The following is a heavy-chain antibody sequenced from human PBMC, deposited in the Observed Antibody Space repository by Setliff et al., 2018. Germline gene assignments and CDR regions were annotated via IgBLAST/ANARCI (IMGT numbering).Heavy chain of an antibody. D-gene: IGHD2-21*01. V-gene: IGHV3-7*01. CDR3: AKDSLEVVIALHGMDV. J-gene: IGHJ6*02. Sequence: GGSLRLSCVGTGFSFRNCWASWVRQAPGKGPEWVASINPDGSNKYYADFVKGRFTLSRDNSKNTLYLQMNSLTTEDTAVYYCAKDSLEVVIALHGMDVWGQGTTVTVSS. CDR1: GFSFRNCW. CDR2: INPDGSNK.